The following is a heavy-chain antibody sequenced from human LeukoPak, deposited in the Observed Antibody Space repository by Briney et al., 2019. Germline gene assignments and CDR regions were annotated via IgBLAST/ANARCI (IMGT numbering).Heavy chain of an antibody. CDR3: ARISSGWYAGDY. CDR2: ISSSSSYI. D-gene: IGHD6-19*01. V-gene: IGHV3-21*04. CDR1: GFTFSSYS. J-gene: IGHJ4*02. Sequence: GGSLRLSCAASGFTFSSYSMNWVRQAPGKGLEWVSSISSSSSYIYYADSVKGRFTISRDNAKNSLYLQMNSLRAEDTAVYYCARISSGWYAGDYWGQGTLVTVSS.